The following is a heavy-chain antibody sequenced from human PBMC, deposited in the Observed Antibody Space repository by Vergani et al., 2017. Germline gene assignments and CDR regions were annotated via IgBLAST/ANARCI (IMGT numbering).Heavy chain of an antibody. D-gene: IGHD3-3*01. CDR2: IKQDGSEK. CDR3: ARDDFWSGYTAHFDL. Sequence: EVQLVESGGGLVQPGGSLRLSCAASGFTFSSYCMSWVRQAPGKGLEWVANIKQDGSEKYYVDSVKGRFTISRDNAKNSLYLRMNSLRAEDTAVYYCARDDFWSGYTAHFDLWGRGTLVTVSS. CDR1: GFTFSSYC. J-gene: IGHJ2*01. V-gene: IGHV3-7*03.